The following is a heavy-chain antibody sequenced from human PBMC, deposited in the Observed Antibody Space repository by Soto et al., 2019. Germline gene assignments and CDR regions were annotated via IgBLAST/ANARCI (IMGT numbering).Heavy chain of an antibody. CDR3: AKGITLFGAVGKDWFDP. CDR1: GFTFSHYA. CDR2: ISFGGGDT. V-gene: IGHV3-23*01. J-gene: IGHJ5*02. Sequence: EVQLLESGGGLVQPGGSLRLSCAASGFTFSHYAMSWVRQAPGKGLEWVSGISFGGGDTFYADSLKGRFTISRDNSKNTLDLQMNSLRAEDTAVYYCAKGITLFGAVGKDWFDPWGQGTLVTVSS. D-gene: IGHD3-3*01.